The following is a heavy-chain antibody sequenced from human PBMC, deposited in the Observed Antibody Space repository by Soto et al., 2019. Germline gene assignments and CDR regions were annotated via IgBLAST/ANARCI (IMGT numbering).Heavy chain of an antibody. CDR2: IYWDDDK. CDR3: SYLPCSGGSCYWFSFSGMDV. Sequence: QITLKESGPTLVKPTQTLTLTCTFSGFSLSTSGVGVAWIRQPPGTALEWLALIYWDDDKRYRPSLESRLTITNDTSKMQVVLTMTNMDSVDTSTYYCSYLPCSGGSCYWFSFSGMDVWGQGTTVTVSS. J-gene: IGHJ6*02. CDR1: GFSLSTSGVG. V-gene: IGHV2-5*02. D-gene: IGHD2-15*01.